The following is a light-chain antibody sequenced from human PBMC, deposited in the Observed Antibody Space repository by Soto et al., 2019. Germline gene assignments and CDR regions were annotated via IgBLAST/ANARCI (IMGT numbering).Light chain of an antibody. V-gene: IGLV1-44*01. Sequence: QSVLTQPPSASGTPGQRVTISCSGSSSNIGSDTVNWYQQLQGTAPKLLIYGNNQRPSGVPGRFSGSKSGTSASLAISGLQSEDEADYYCAAWDGSLNGWVFGGGTKVTVL. CDR2: GNN. J-gene: IGLJ3*02. CDR1: SSNIGSDT. CDR3: AAWDGSLNGWV.